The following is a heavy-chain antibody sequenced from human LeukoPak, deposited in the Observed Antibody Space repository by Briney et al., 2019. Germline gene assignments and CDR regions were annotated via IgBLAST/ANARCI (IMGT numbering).Heavy chain of an antibody. D-gene: IGHD6-13*01. CDR1: GYTFTGYY. V-gene: IGHV1-2*04. CDR3: ARDWGTYSSSWYAFDY. Sequence: ASVKVSCKASGYTFTGYYMHWVRQAPGQGLEWMGWINPNSGGTNYAQKFQGWVTMTRDTSISTAYMELSRLRSDDTAVYYCARDWGTYSSSWYAFDYWGQGTLVTVSS. CDR2: INPNSGGT. J-gene: IGHJ4*02.